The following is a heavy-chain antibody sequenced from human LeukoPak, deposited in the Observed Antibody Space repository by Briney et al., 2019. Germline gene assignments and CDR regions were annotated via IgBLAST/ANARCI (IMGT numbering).Heavy chain of an antibody. Sequence: SQTLSLTCAISGDSVSGSTAIWNWIRQSPSRGLEWLGRTYLRSQWNNDYAVSLKGRITVNPDTSKNQFSLQLNSVTPEDTAVYYCTRGTMARGMDTWGQGILVTVSS. V-gene: IGHV6-1*01. CDR2: TYLRSQWNN. CDR3: TRGTMARGMDT. D-gene: IGHD1/OR15-1a*01. CDR1: GDSVSGSTAI. J-gene: IGHJ5*02.